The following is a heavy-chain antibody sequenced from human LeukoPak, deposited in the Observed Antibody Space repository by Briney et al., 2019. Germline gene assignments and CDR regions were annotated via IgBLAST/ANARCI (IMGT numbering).Heavy chain of an antibody. CDR2: IIPIFGTA. V-gene: IGHV1-69*13. CDR1: GYTFTSYG. Sequence: SVKVSCKASGYTFTSYGIGWVRQAPGQGLEWMGGIIPIFGTANYAQKFQGRVTITADESTSTAYMELSSLRSEDTAVYYCAREVPNYYGMDVWGQGTTVTVSS. CDR3: AREVPNYYGMDV. J-gene: IGHJ6*02.